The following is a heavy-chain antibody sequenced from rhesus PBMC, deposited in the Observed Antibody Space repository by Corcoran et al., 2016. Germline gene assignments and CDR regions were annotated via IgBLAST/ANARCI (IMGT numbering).Heavy chain of an antibody. CDR2: IYGSCSST. D-gene: IGHD6-43*01. CDR3: ARSSGYSSSYTVGY. V-gene: IGHV4-169*01. Sequence: QLQLQESGPGLVKPSATLSVTCAVSGGSISSSYWSWIRQGQGKGLAWIGYIYGSCSSTNSKPSLKGLVSLSVETSKNQHSLNLSSVTTADTAVYYCARSSGYSSSYTVGYWGQGVLVTVSS. J-gene: IGHJ4*01. CDR1: GGSISSSY.